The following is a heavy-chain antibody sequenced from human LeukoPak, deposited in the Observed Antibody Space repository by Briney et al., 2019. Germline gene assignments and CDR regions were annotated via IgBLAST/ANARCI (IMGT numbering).Heavy chain of an antibody. V-gene: IGHV3-30*18. CDR2: ISYDGSNK. CDR1: GFTFSSYG. CDR3: AKAPTIVGATSFDY. D-gene: IGHD1-26*01. J-gene: IGHJ4*02. Sequence: GRSLRLSCAASGFTFSSYGMHWVRQAPGKGLEWVAVISYDGSNKYYADSVKGRFTISRDNSKNTLYLQMNSLRAEDTAVYYCAKAPTIVGATSFDYWGQGTLVTVSS.